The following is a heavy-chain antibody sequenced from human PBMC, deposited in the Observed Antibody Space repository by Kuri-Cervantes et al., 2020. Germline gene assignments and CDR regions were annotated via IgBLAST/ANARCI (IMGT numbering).Heavy chain of an antibody. CDR1: GFTFDDYA. J-gene: IGHJ4*02. CDR2: ISWNSGSI. D-gene: IGHD1-26*01. V-gene: IGHV3-9*01. CDR3: VRDSYWSSLN. Sequence: SLKISCAASGFTFDDYAMHWVRQAPGKGLEWVSGISWNSGSIGYADSVKGRFTISRDNAKNSLYLQMNDLRAEDTVVYYCVRDSYWSSLNWGQGTLVTVSS.